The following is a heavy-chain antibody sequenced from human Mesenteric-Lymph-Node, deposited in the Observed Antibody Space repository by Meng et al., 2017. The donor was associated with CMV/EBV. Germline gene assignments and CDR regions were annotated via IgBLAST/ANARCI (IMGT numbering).Heavy chain of an antibody. CDR2: INHSGST. Sequence: TLSLACAVYGGSFSGYYWSWIRQPPGKGLAWIGEINHSGSTNYNPSLKSRVTISVDTSKNQFSLKLSSVTAADTAVYYCARAGKPVDYWGQGTLVTVSS. J-gene: IGHJ4*02. D-gene: IGHD1-14*01. CDR1: GGSFSGYY. V-gene: IGHV4-34*01. CDR3: ARAGKPVDY.